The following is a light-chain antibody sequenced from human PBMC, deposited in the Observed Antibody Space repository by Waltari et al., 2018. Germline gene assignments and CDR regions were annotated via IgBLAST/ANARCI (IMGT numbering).Light chain of an antibody. J-gene: IGKJ2*01. V-gene: IGKV1-5*03. CDR1: QSISSW. Sequence: DIQMTQSPSTLSASVGDRVTITCRASQSISSWLAWYQQTPGKAPKLLIYKASSLESGVPSRFSGRGSGTEFTLTISSLQPDDFATYYCQQYNSYPYTFGQGTKLEIK. CDR3: QQYNSYPYT. CDR2: KAS.